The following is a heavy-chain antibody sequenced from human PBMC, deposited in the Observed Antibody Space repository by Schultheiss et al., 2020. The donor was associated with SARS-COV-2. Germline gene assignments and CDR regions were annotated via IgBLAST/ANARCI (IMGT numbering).Heavy chain of an antibody. CDR3: ARAVDY. CDR1: GFTFSNYA. CDR2: ISYDGSNK. V-gene: IGHV3-30*04. Sequence: GGSLRLSCAASGFTFSNYAMHWVRQAPGKGLEWVAVISYDGSNKYYADSVKGRFTISRDNSKNTLYLQMNSLRAEDTAVYYCARAVDYWGQGTLVTVSS. J-gene: IGHJ4*02.